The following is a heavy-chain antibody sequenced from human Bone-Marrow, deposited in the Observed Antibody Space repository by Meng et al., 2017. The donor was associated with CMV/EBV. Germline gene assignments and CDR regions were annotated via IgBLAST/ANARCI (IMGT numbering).Heavy chain of an antibody. Sequence: GESLKISCAASGFTFSSYAMHWVRQAPGKGLEWVLYISSSGSTTYYADSVKGRFTISRDNAKNTLYLQMNSLRAEDTAVYYCAKVFYYGSGSYYLGYGMDVWGQGTTVAFSS. CDR1: GFTFSSYA. CDR2: ISSSGSTT. J-gene: IGHJ6*02. D-gene: IGHD3-10*01. V-gene: IGHV3-48*04. CDR3: AKVFYYGSGSYYLGYGMDV.